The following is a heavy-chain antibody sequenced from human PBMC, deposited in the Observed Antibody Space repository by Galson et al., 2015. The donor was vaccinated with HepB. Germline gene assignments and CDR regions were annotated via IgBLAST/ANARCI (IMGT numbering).Heavy chain of an antibody. D-gene: IGHD3-3*01. CDR1: GFIFSNYG. CDR2: ISHDKRNK. V-gene: IGHV3-30*18. Sequence: SMRLSCAASGFIFSNYGMYWGRQAPGKGLEWVALISHDKRNKYYSDSVEGRFTVSRDNFKNTVHLQMNSLRVEDTAVYYCAKEFPPYYGFWSGHQKWGQGTQVTVSP. J-gene: IGHJ4*02. CDR3: AKEFPPYYGFWSGHQK.